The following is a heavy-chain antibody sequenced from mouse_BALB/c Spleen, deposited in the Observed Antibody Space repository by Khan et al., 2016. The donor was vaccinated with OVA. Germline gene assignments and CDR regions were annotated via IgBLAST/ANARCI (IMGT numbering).Heavy chain of an antibody. CDR3: ARSNYDGGSLYAMDY. J-gene: IGHJ4*01. CDR2: LGPGSGST. CDR1: GYTFTSYW. V-gene: IGHV1S41*01. D-gene: IGHD1-1*02. Sequence: DLVKPGASVKLSCKASGYTFTSYWIYWIKQRPGEGLEWIGRLGPGSGSTYYNEMFKDKATLTVDTSSSTSYIQLSSLSSEDSAVYFCARSNYDGGSLYAMDYWGQGTSVTVSS.